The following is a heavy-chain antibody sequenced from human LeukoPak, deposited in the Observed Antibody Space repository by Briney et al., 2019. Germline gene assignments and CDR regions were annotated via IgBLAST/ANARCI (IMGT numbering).Heavy chain of an antibody. V-gene: IGHV3-66*01. CDR3: ARSAVAGKNWFDP. CDR1: EFSVGSNY. Sequence: SGGSLRLSCAASEFSVGSNYMTWVRQAPGKGLEWVSLIYSGGSTYYADSVKGRFTISRDNSKNTLYLQMNSLRAEDTAVYYCARSAVAGKNWFDPWGQGTLVTVSS. D-gene: IGHD6-19*01. CDR2: IYSGGST. J-gene: IGHJ5*02.